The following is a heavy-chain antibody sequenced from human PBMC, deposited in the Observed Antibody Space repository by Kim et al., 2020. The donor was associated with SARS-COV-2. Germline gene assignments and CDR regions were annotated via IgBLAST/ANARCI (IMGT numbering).Heavy chain of an antibody. J-gene: IGHJ6*02. Sequence: ASVKVSCKASGYTFTGYYMHWVRQAPGQGLEWMGGINPNSGGTNYAQKFQGRVTMTRDTSISTAYMELSRLRSDDTAVYYCARDPLIAGYGMDVWGQGTTVTVSS. CDR2: INPNSGGT. D-gene: IGHD6-13*01. CDR1: GYTFTGYY. V-gene: IGHV1-2*02. CDR3: ARDPLIAGYGMDV.